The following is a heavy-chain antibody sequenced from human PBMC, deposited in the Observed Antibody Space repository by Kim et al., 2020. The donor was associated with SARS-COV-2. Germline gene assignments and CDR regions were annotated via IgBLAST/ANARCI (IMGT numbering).Heavy chain of an antibody. CDR3: ATNIVAACIV. CDR2: T. Sequence: TDYVESVKGTFTNTQDNSKNTLYLQMSSLRVEDTAVYYCATNIVAACIVWGQGTLVTVPS. D-gene: IGHD6-13*01. V-gene: IGHV3-66*01. J-gene: IGHJ4*01.